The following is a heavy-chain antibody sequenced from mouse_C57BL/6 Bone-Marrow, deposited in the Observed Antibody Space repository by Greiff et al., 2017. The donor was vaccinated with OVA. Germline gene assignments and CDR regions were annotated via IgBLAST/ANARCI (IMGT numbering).Heavy chain of an antibody. CDR2: LNPGSGGT. CDR3: ARGGTTGDWYFDV. CDR1: GYTFTNYL. D-gene: IGHD1-1*01. J-gene: IGHJ1*03. V-gene: IGHV1-54*01. Sequence: QVQLQQSGPVLVKPGASVKMSCKASGYTFTNYLIEWVKQRPGQGLEWIGVLNPGSGGTNYNEKFKGKATLTADKSSSTAYMQLSSLTSEDSAVYFCARGGTTGDWYFDVWGTGTTVTVSS.